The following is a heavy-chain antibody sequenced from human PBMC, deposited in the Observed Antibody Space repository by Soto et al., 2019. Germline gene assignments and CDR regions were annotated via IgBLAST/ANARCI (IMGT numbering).Heavy chain of an antibody. J-gene: IGHJ4*02. CDR1: GFTFSSYA. Sequence: GLSLRLSCAASGFTFSSYAMSWVRQAPGKGLEWVSAITSSGDYTYYADSVKGRFTISRDNSKNTLYLQMNSLRAEDTAVYYCARNEYFGSGSYYFDYWGQGTLVTVSS. V-gene: IGHV3-23*01. CDR3: ARNEYFGSGSYYFDY. D-gene: IGHD3-10*01. CDR2: ITSSGDYT.